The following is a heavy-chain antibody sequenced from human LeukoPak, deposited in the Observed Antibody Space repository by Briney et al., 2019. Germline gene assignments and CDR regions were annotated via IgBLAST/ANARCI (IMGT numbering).Heavy chain of an antibody. CDR1: GFTFSSYA. J-gene: IGHJ4*02. CDR3: AKHPYDILTGYYISDYFDY. Sequence: GSLRLSCAASGFTFSSYAMSWVRQAPGKGLEWVSAISGSGGSTYYADSVKGRFTISRDNSKNTLYLQMNSLRAEDTAVYYCAKHPYDILTGYYISDYFDYWGQGTLVTVSS. D-gene: IGHD3-9*01. V-gene: IGHV3-23*01. CDR2: ISGSGGST.